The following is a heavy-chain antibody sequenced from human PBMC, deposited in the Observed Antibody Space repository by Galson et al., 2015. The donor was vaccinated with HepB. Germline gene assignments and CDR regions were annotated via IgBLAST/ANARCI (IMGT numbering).Heavy chain of an antibody. Sequence: SVKVSCKASGGTFSSYAISWARQAPGQGLEWMGGIIPIFGTANYAQKFQGRVTITADGSKSTAYMELSSLRSEDTAVYYCARESAYSGSYYYDYGGQGTLVTVSS. V-gene: IGHV1-69*13. CDR2: IIPIFGTA. CDR1: GGTFSSYA. J-gene: IGHJ4*02. D-gene: IGHD1-26*01. CDR3: ARESAYSGSYYYDY.